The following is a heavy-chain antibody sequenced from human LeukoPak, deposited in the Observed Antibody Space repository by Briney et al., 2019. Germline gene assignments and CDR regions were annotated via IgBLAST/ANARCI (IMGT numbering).Heavy chain of an antibody. CDR3: AELGITMIGGV. J-gene: IGHJ6*04. CDR1: GFTFSSYA. D-gene: IGHD3-10*02. Sequence: GGSLRLSCAASGFTFSSYAMSWVRQAPGKGLEWVSAISGSGGSTYYADSVRGRFTISRDNAKNSLYLQMNSLRAEDTAVYYCAELGITMIGGVWGKGTTVTISS. CDR2: ISGSGGST. V-gene: IGHV3-23*01.